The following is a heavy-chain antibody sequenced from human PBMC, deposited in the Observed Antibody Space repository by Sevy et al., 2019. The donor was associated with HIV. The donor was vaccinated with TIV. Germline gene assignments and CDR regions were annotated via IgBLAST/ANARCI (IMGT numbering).Heavy chain of an antibody. V-gene: IGHV3-21*01. CDR2: IISSSRYI. CDR3: ASAGVVIEQAAFDF. Sequence: GGSLRLSCAASGFTFSSYSMNWVRQAPGKGLEWVSSIISSSRYIYYPDSVRGRFTISRDNAKNSLYLQMNSLRAEDTAVYYCASAGVVIEQAAFDFWVQGTMVTVSS. D-gene: IGHD3-3*01. CDR1: GFTFSSYS. J-gene: IGHJ3*01.